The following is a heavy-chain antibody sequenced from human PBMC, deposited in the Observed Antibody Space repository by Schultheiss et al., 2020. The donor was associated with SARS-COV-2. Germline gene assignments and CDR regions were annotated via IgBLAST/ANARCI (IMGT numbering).Heavy chain of an antibody. J-gene: IGHJ6*02. CDR1: GFTFSSYA. V-gene: IGHV3-74*01. Sequence: GGSLRLSCAASGFTFSSYAMSWVRQAPGKGLVWVSRINSDGSSTSYADSVKGRFTISRDNAKNSLYLQMNSLRAEDTAVYYCARDQLSMIKNGMDVWGQGTTVTVSS. CDR3: ARDQLSMIKNGMDV. D-gene: IGHD3-16*01. CDR2: INSDGSST.